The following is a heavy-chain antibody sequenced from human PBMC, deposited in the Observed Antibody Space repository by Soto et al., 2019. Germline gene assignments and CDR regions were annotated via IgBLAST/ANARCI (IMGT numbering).Heavy chain of an antibody. CDR1: GFTFNSYV. D-gene: IGHD3-22*01. V-gene: IGHV3-23*01. J-gene: IGHJ4*02. CDR3: ARGRYLDSSDYWVANLPFDH. CDR2: ISRSGRGSA. Sequence: GGSLRLSCAASGFTFNSYVMTWVRQAPGEGLEWVSSISRSGRGSAYYADSVKGRFTISRDNSENTLFLKMNNLRDEETALYYCARGRYLDSSDYWVANLPFDHWGLGTLVTVSS.